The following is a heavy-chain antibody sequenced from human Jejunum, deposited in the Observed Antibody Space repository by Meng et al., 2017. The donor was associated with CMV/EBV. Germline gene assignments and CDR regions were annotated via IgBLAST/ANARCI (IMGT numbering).Heavy chain of an antibody. CDR1: VSSFTASY. CDR3: ANVYYAARDPFDS. Sequence: CKSSVSSFTASYLHWLRQAPGHGLEWMGWINLQNGNTNYAQKFQGRVTMTKDTSNSAAFMELTSLKSDDTAVYYCANVYYAARDPFDSWGQGTVVTVSS. V-gene: IGHV1-2*02. J-gene: IGHJ4*02. D-gene: IGHD4/OR15-4a*01. CDR2: INLQNGNT.